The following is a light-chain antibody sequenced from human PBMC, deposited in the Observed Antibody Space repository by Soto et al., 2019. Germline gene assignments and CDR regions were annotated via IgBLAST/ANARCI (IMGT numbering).Light chain of an antibody. CDR1: SSDVGKYNL. Sequence: QSALTQPASVSGSPGQSITISCTGTSSDVGKYNLVSWYQQHPGKAPKLMIYDVSQRPSGVSDRFSGSKSGNTASLTISGLQAEDEADYYCTSYTTSSTLVFGGGTKLTVL. V-gene: IGLV2-14*02. CDR3: TSYTTSSTLV. CDR2: DVS. J-gene: IGLJ2*01.